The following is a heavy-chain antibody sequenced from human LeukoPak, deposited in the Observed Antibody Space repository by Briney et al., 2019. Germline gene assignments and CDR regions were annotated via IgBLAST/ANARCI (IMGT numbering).Heavy chain of an antibody. Sequence: GGSLRLSCAASGFTFSSYAMLWVRQAPGKGLEWVAVISYDGSNKYYADSVKGRFTISRDNSKNTLYLQMNSLRAEDTAVYYCARERETDLDYWGRGTLVTVSS. J-gene: IGHJ4*02. V-gene: IGHV3-30-3*01. CDR3: ARERETDLDY. CDR1: GFTFSSYA. CDR2: ISYDGSNK. D-gene: IGHD1-1*01.